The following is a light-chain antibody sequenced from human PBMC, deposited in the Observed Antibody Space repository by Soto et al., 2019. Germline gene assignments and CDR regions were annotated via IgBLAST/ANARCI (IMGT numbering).Light chain of an antibody. CDR3: QQNYSTALT. J-gene: IGKJ5*01. CDR2: AAS. Sequence: DIQMTQSPSSLSASVGDRVTITCRASQSISSWLYWYQQKPGKAPKLLIYAASSLESGVPSRFSGSGSGTDFTLTISSLQPEDFATYYCQQNYSTALTFGGGTRLEIK. CDR1: QSISSW. V-gene: IGKV1-39*01.